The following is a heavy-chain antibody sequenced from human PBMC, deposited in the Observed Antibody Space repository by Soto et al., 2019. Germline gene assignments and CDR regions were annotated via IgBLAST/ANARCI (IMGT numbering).Heavy chain of an antibody. CDR3: ARSRWLQKPPGY. Sequence: QVQLVQSGAEVKKPGSSVKVSCKASVGTFSSYAISWVRQAPGQGLEWMGGIIPIFGTANYAQKFQGRVTITADKSTSTAYMEVSSLRSEDTAGYYCARSRWLQKPPGYWGQGTLVTVSS. D-gene: IGHD5-12*01. CDR2: IIPIFGTA. CDR1: VGTFSSYA. V-gene: IGHV1-69*06. J-gene: IGHJ4*02.